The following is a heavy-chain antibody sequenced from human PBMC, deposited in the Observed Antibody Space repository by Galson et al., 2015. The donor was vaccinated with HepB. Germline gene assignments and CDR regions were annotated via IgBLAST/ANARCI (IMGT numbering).Heavy chain of an antibody. V-gene: IGHV5-51*01. J-gene: IGHJ4*02. CDR1: GYSFTSYW. CDR3: ARHPYYDFWSGWYYFDY. D-gene: IGHD3-3*01. CDR2: IYPGDSDT. Sequence: QSGAEVKKPGESLKISCTGSGYSFTSYWIGWVRQMPGKGLEWMGIIYPGDSDTRYSPSFQGQVTISADKSISTAYLQWSSPKASDTAMYYCARHPYYDFWSGWYYFDYWGQGTLVTVSS.